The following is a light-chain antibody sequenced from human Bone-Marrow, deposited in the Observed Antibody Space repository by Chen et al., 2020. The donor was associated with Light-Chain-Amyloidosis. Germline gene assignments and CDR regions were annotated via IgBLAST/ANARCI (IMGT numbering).Light chain of an antibody. CDR1: DLPTKY. CDR3: QSADRSGTYEVI. V-gene: IGLV3-25*03. J-gene: IGLJ2*01. Sequence: SSELTQPPSVSVSPGQTARITCSGDDLPTKYAYWYQQKPGQAPVLVIHIDTERPSGISERFSGSSSGTTATLNISGVQAEDEADYHCQSADRSGTYEVICGGGTKLTVL. CDR2: IDT.